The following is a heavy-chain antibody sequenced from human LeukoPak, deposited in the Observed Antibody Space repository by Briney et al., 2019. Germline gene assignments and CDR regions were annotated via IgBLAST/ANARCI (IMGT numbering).Heavy chain of an antibody. V-gene: IGHV3-30-3*01. D-gene: IGHD4-17*01. Sequence: PGGSLRLSCAASGFTFSSYAMHWVRQAPGKGLEWVAVISYDGSNKYYADSVKGRFTISRDNSKNTLYLQMNSLRVEDTAVYYCARPMTTVTTYYYYYGMDVWGQGTTVTVSS. CDR1: GFTFSSYA. CDR2: ISYDGSNK. CDR3: ARPMTTVTTYYYYYGMDV. J-gene: IGHJ6*02.